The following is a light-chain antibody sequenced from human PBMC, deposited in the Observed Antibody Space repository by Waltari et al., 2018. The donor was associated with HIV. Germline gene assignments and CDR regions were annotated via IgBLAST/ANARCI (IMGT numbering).Light chain of an antibody. V-gene: IGKV3-20*01. Sequence: EIALTQSPGTLSLSRGERATLSCRASQSVTSSYLAWYQQKPGQAPRLLIYGASTRATDIPDRFSGSGSGTDFTLTISRLEPEDSAVYCCQQYGTSPYTFGLGTKLEI. CDR1: QSVTSSY. CDR2: GAS. J-gene: IGKJ2*01. CDR3: QQYGTSPYT.